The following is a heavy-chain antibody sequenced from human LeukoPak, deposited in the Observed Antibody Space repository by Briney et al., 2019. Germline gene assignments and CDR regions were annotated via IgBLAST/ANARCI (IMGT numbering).Heavy chain of an antibody. CDR3: AREGFHCSGGSCYSPIDY. D-gene: IGHD2-15*01. CDR2: IYYSGST. V-gene: IGHV4-39*07. J-gene: IGHJ4*02. Sequence: SETLSLTCTVSGGSISSSSYYWGWIRQPPGKGLEWIGSIYYSGSTYYNPSLKSRVTISVDTSKNQISLKLSSVTAADTAVYYCAREGFHCSGGSCYSPIDYWGQGTLVTVSS. CDR1: GGSISSSSYY.